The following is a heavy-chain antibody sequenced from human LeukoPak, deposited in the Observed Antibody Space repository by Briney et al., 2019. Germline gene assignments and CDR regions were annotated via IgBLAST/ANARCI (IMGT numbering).Heavy chain of an antibody. D-gene: IGHD3-3*01. CDR1: GYSISSGYY. CDR2: IYHSGST. V-gene: IGHV4-38-2*02. Sequence: PPETLSLTCTVSGYSISSGYYWGWIRQPPGKGLEWIGSIYHSGSTYYNPSLKSRVTISVDTSKNQFSLKLSSVTAADTAVYYCAAQPPYYDFWSGYLSNWFDPWGQGTLVTVSS. CDR3: AAQPPYYDFWSGYLSNWFDP. J-gene: IGHJ5*02.